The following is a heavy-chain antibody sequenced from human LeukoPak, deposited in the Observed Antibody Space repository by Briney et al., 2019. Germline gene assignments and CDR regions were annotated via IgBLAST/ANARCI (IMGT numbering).Heavy chain of an antibody. CDR2: ISHDGRTK. D-gene: IGHD2-8*02. CDR1: GFNFDNFA. CDR3: AKKKAGGVYTSIDF. Sequence: PGGSLRLSCVVSGFNFDNFAMHWVRQPLGKGLEWVAVISHDGRTKYYADSMKGRITISRDNSKNTLYLQMNNLRDEDMAVYYCAKKKAGGVYTSIDFWGQGTLVTVSP. J-gene: IGHJ4*02. V-gene: IGHV3-30-3*02.